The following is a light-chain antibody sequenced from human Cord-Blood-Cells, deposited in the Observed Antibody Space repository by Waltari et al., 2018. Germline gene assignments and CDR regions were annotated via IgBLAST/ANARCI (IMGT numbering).Light chain of an antibody. V-gene: IGLV2-23*01. CDR1: SSDFGRYNL. CDR2: EGS. Sequence: QSALTQPASVSWSPGQSVTISCPGTSSDFGRYNLVPWYQQHPGKAPKLMIYEGSKRPSGVSNRFSGSKSGNTASLTISGLQAEDEADYYCCSYAGSSTWVFGGGTKLNVL. CDR3: CSYAGSSTWV. J-gene: IGLJ3*02.